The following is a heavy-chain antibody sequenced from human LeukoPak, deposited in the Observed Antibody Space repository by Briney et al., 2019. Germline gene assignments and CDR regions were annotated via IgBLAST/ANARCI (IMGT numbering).Heavy chain of an antibody. CDR3: ARGKEATHFDY. CDR1: GGSISSYY. J-gene: IGHJ4*02. D-gene: IGHD5-12*01. Sequence: ETLSLPFTVSGGSISSYYWSWIRQPAGKGLEWIGRIYTSGSTNYNPSLKSRVTMSVDTSKNQFSLKLSSVPAADTAVYYCARGKEATHFDYWGQRTLVTVSS. CDR2: IYTSGST. V-gene: IGHV4-4*07.